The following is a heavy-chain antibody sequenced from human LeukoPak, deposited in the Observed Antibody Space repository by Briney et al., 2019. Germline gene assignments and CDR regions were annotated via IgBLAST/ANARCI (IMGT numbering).Heavy chain of an antibody. CDR2: ISAYNGNT. CDR3: ARGSGFSPYYFDY. CDR1: GYTFSSYG. Sequence: ASAKVSCKASGYTFSSYGINWVRQAPGQGLEWMGWISAYNGNTNYAQNLQGRVTVTTDTSTSTAYMELRSLGSDGTAVYYCARGSGFSPYYFDYWGQGTLITVSS. D-gene: IGHD3-22*01. V-gene: IGHV1-18*01. J-gene: IGHJ4*02.